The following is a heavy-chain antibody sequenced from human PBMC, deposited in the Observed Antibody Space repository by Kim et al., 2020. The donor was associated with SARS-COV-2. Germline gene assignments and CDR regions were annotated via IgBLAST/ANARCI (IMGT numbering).Heavy chain of an antibody. CDR2: TYYRSKWYN. CDR1: GDSVSSNSAA. J-gene: IGHJ5*02. V-gene: IGHV6-1*01. CDR3: ARDRSSWSVSSSWNNWFDP. D-gene: IGHD6-13*01. Sequence: SQTLSLTCAISGDSVSSNSAAWNWIRQSPSRGLEWLGRTYYRSKWYNDYAVSVKSRITINPDTSKNQFSLQLNSVTPEDTAVYYCARDRSSWSVSSSWNNWFDPWGQGTLVTVSS.